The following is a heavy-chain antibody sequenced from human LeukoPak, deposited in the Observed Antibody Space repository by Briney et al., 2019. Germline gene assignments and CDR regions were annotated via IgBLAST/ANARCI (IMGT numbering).Heavy chain of an antibody. V-gene: IGHV3-23*01. CDR3: AKEGDLYCSGGRCYIAAFDI. Sequence: GGSLRLSCAASGFTFSSYAMSWVRQAPGKGLEWVSAISGSGGSTYYADSVKGRFTISRDNSKNTLYLQMNSVREEDTAVYFCAKEGDLYCSGGRCYIAAFDISGEGRIVTASS. D-gene: IGHD2-15*01. CDR2: ISGSGGST. CDR1: GFTFSSYA. J-gene: IGHJ3*02.